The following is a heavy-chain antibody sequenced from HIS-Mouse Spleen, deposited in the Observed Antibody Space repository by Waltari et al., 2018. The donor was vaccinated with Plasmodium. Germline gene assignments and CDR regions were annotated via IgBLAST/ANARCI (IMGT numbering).Heavy chain of an antibody. Sequence: QVQLVQSGAEVKKPGASVKVSCQASGYTFTAYYMHWVRQAPGPGLEWMGWINPNSGGTNYAQKFQGRVTMTRDTSISTAYMELSRLRSDDTAVYYCARVLGYKAAAGTFVEYFQHWGQGTLVTVSS. J-gene: IGHJ1*01. CDR1: GYTFTAYY. CDR3: ARVLGYKAAAGTFVEYFQH. V-gene: IGHV1-2*02. D-gene: IGHD6-13*01. CDR2: INPNSGGT.